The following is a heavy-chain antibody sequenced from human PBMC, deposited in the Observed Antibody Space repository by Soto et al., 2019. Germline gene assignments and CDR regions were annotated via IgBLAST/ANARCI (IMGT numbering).Heavy chain of an antibody. J-gene: IGHJ4*02. CDR3: AQLGLMTFSHKHYFNH. Sequence: GGSLRLSCVASGFNFDNYGMSWVRQSPGEGLEWVSAIKNDGTSTYYAASVEDRFTISRDNSKNTLYLQLNSLRAEDTAVYYCAQLGLMTFSHKHYFNHWGRGTLVTVSS. CDR2: IKNDGTST. CDR1: GFNFDNYG. D-gene: IGHD3-16*01. V-gene: IGHV3-23*01.